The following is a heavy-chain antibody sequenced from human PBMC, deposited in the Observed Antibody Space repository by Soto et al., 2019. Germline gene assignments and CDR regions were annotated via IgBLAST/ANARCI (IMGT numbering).Heavy chain of an antibody. CDR1: GFTFSSYA. J-gene: IGHJ6*04. CDR2: ISYDGSNK. CDR3: ARDSPDSWSGYYQDYYYGMDV. V-gene: IGHV3-30-3*01. Sequence: QVQLVESGGGVVQPGRSLRLSCAASGFTFSSYAMHWVRQAPGKGLEWVAVISYDGSNKYYADSVKGRFTISRDNSKNTLYLQMNSLRAEDTAVYYCARDSPDSWSGYYQDYYYGMDVWGEGTTVTVSS. D-gene: IGHD3-3*01.